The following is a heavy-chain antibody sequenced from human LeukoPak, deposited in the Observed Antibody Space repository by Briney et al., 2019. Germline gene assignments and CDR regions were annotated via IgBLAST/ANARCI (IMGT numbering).Heavy chain of an antibody. CDR3: ARDRNYYGSGSLDY. Sequence: GGSLRLSCAASGFTFSYYTMNWVRQAPGKGLEWVPSISSGSSYIYYADSVKGRCTISRDNAKNSLYLQMNSLRAEDTAVYYCARDRNYYGSGSLDYWGQGALVTVSS. CDR1: GFTFSYYT. V-gene: IGHV3-21*01. D-gene: IGHD3-10*01. CDR2: ISSGSSYI. J-gene: IGHJ4*02.